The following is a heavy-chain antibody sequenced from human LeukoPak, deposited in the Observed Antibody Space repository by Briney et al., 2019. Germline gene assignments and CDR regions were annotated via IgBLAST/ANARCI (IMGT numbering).Heavy chain of an antibody. J-gene: IGHJ5*02. Sequence: GGSLRLSCAASGFTFSSYGMHWVRQAPGKGLERVAVISYDGSNKYYADSVKGRFTISRDNSKNTLYLQMNSLRAEDTAVYYCAKAYQGNSNWFDPWGQGTLVTVSS. D-gene: IGHD2-2*01. CDR1: GFTFSSYG. CDR2: ISYDGSNK. CDR3: AKAYQGNSNWFDP. V-gene: IGHV3-30*18.